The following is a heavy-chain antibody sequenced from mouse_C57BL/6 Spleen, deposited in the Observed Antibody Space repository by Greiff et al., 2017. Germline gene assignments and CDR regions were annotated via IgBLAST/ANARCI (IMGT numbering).Heavy chain of an antibody. CDR2: ISYDGSN. CDR1: GYSITSGYY. CDR3: ARNYGSRYYFDY. J-gene: IGHJ2*01. D-gene: IGHD1-1*01. Sequence: EVQRVESGPGLVKPSQSLSLTCSVTGYSITSGYYWNWIRQFPGNKLEWMGYISYDGSNNYNPSLKNRISITRDTSKNQFFLKLNSVTTEDTATYYCARNYGSRYYFDYWGQGTTLTVSS. V-gene: IGHV3-6*01.